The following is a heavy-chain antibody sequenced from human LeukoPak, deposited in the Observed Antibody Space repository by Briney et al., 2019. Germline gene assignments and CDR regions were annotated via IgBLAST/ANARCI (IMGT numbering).Heavy chain of an antibody. CDR2: INSDGSST. Sequence: GGSLRLSCAASGCTFSSYWMHWVRQAPGKGLVWVSRINSDGSSTSYADSVKGRFTISRDNAKNTLYLQMNSLRAEDTAVYYCASRGYSSGWYTPGYYGYYYMDVWGKGTTVTVSS. CDR3: ASRGYSSGWYTPGYYGYYYMDV. J-gene: IGHJ6*03. V-gene: IGHV3-74*01. D-gene: IGHD6-19*01. CDR1: GCTFSSYW.